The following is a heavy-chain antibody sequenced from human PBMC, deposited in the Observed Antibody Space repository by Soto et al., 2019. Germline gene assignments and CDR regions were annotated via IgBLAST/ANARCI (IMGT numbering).Heavy chain of an antibody. V-gene: IGHV1-3*01. CDR2: INAGNGNT. CDR3: ARDRVSGFHESYFDY. Sequence: ASVKVSCKASGYTFTSYAMHWVRQAPGQRLEWMGWINAGNGNTKYSQKFQGRVTITRDTSASTAYMELSSLRSEDTAVYYCARDRVSGFHESYFDYWGQGTLVTVAS. CDR1: GYTFTSYA. J-gene: IGHJ4*02. D-gene: IGHD6-6*01.